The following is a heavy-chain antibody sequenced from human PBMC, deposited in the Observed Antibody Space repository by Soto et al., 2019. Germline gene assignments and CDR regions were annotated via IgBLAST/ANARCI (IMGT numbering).Heavy chain of an antibody. Sequence: EVQLVESGGGLVQPGGSLRLSCAASGFIFSNSWMHWVRQAPGKGLVWVSRINSDGSSTDYADSVKGRFTISRDNAKNTLYLQMNSLRAEDTALYYCARDWSGPGNSADYYYNMAVWGKGTTVTVSS. CDR1: GFIFSNSW. J-gene: IGHJ6*03. V-gene: IGHV3-74*01. CDR2: INSDGSST. CDR3: ARDWSGPGNSADYYYNMAV. D-gene: IGHD3-3*01.